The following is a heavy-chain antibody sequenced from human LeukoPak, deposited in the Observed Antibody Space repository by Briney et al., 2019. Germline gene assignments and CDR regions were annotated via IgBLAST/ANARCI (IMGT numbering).Heavy chain of an antibody. D-gene: IGHD3-22*01. Sequence: GGSLRLSCAASGFTFSSYAMSWVRQAPGKGLEWVSAINCSGGSTYYADSVKGRFTISRDNSKNTLSLQMNSLRAEDTAVYYCAKATVYYYDSSGYPGYYFDYWGQGTLVTVSS. J-gene: IGHJ4*02. CDR2: INCSGGST. CDR3: AKATVYYYDSSGYPGYYFDY. V-gene: IGHV3-23*01. CDR1: GFTFSSYA.